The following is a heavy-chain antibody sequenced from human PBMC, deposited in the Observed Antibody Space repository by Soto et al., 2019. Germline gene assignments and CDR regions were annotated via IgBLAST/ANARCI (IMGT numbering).Heavy chain of an antibody. Sequence: KTSETLSLTCSVSGGSISDYYWSWIRQPPGKGLEWIGYIHYSGSTKYNPSLKSRVTISVDTSKNQFSLKLRSVTAADTAVYYCARDQIVEYSGGGFDYWGQGSLVTVSS. CDR1: GGSISDYY. V-gene: IGHV4-59*01. CDR3: ARDQIVEYSGGGFDY. CDR2: IHYSGST. J-gene: IGHJ4*02. D-gene: IGHD3-10*01.